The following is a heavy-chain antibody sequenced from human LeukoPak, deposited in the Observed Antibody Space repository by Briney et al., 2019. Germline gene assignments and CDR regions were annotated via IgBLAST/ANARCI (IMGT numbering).Heavy chain of an antibody. CDR2: ISGSGGST. D-gene: IGHD3-16*01. J-gene: IGHJ4*02. CDR1: GFTFSGYG. CDR3: AKGGFADVFDY. Sequence: PGGSLRLSCAASGFTFSGYGMSWVRQAPGKGLEWVSAISGSGGSTYSVDSMKGRFTISRDNSKKMLYLQMNSLRAEDTAVYYCAKGGFADVFDYWGQGTLVTASS. V-gene: IGHV3-23*01.